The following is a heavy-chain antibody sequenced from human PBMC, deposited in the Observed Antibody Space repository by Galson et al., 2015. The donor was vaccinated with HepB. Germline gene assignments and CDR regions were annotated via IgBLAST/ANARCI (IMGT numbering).Heavy chain of an antibody. CDR3: ASDSSYNAYYYYYMDV. Sequence: SVKVSCKASGYTFTSNGISWVRQAPGQGLEWMGWISPHSGNTNYAQNLQGRVIMTTDTSTSTAYTELRSLTSDDTAVYYCASDSSYNAYYYYYMDVWGNGTTVTVSS. D-gene: IGHD5-24*01. V-gene: IGHV1-18*01. CDR1: GYTFTSNG. CDR2: ISPHSGNT. J-gene: IGHJ6*03.